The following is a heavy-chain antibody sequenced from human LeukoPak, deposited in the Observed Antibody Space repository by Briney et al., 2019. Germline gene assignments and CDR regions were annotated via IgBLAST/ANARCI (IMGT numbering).Heavy chain of an antibody. Sequence: GGXXRLSCAASGFTFSSYSMNWVRQAPGKGLEWVSSISSSSSYIYYADSVKGRFTISRDNAKNSLYLQMNSLRAEDTAVYYCASLAAARHRVYWGQGTLVTVSS. CDR3: ASLAAARHRVY. J-gene: IGHJ4*02. CDR1: GFTFSSYS. V-gene: IGHV3-21*01. CDR2: ISSSSSYI. D-gene: IGHD6-13*01.